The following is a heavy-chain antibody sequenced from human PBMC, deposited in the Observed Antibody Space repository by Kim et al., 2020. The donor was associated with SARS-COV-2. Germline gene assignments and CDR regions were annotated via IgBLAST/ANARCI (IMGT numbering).Heavy chain of an antibody. D-gene: IGHD2-21*02. J-gene: IGHJ6*02. Sequence: GGSLRLSCAASGFTFSSYAMHWVRQAPGKGLEWVAVISYDGSHKYYADSVKGRFTISRDNSKNTLYLQMNSLRAEDTAVYYCARGPGGNSPYYYYGMDVWGQRTTVTVSS. CDR1: GFTFSSYA. CDR3: ARGPGGNSPYYYYGMDV. V-gene: IGHV3-30*04. CDR2: ISYDGSHK.